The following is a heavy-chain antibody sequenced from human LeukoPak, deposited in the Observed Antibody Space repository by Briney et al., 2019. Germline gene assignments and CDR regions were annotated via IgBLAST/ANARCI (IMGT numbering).Heavy chain of an antibody. Sequence: GGSLRLSCAASGFTFSSYSMNWVRQAPGKGLEWVSSISSSSSYIYYADSVKGRFTISRDNAKNSLYLQMNSLRAEDTAVYYCARFGRHDAFDIWGQGTMVTVSS. CDR2: ISSSSSYI. D-gene: IGHD3-10*01. CDR3: ARFGRHDAFDI. V-gene: IGHV3-21*01. J-gene: IGHJ3*02. CDR1: GFTFSSYS.